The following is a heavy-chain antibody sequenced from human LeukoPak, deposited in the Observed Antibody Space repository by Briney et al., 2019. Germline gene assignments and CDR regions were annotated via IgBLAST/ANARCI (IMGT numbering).Heavy chain of an antibody. D-gene: IGHD3-10*01. V-gene: IGHV1-2*02. CDR2: MNPNSGVT. J-gene: IGHJ4*02. CDR3: ARDFMVRGVTTPDY. Sequence: ASVKVSCKAFGYTFIGYYMHWVRQAPGQGLQWMGWMNPNSGVTNYARKFQGRVTMTMDTSISTAYMELSGLRYDDTAVYYCARDFMVRGVTTPDYWGQGTLVTVSS. CDR1: GYTFIGYY.